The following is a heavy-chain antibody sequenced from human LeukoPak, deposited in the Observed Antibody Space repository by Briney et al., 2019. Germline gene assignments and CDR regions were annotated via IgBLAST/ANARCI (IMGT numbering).Heavy chain of an antibody. CDR2: ISGGSGST. J-gene: IGHJ6*04. CDR3: ARDGSSGRGYYYYYGMDV. D-gene: IGHD1-26*01. V-gene: IGHV3-23*01. Sequence: GGSLRLSCAASGFTFSGYAMSWVRQAPGKGLAWVSTISGGSGSTYCADSVKGRFTISRDNSKNTLYLQMNSLRDEDTAVYYCARDGSSGRGYYYYYGMDVWGEGTTVTVSS. CDR1: GFTFSGYA.